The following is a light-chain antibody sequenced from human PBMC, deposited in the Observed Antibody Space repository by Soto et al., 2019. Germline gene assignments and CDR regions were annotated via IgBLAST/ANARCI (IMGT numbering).Light chain of an antibody. CDR1: QSVSSSY. CDR3: HHYDSSPLT. CDR2: GAS. Sequence: IVLTQSPGTLSLSPGERATLSCRASQSVSSSYLAWYQQKPVQAPRLLIYGASSRATGIPDRFSGSGSGTDFTLTISRLEPEDFAVYYCHHYDSSPLTFGGGTKVEIK. V-gene: IGKV3-20*01. J-gene: IGKJ4*01.